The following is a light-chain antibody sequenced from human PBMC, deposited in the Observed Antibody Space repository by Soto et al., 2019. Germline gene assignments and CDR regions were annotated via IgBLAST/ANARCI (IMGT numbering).Light chain of an antibody. Sequence: SQMTQPPSTLSASVRDRVTITFQASQSINIWLSWYQQKPGRAPKLLIYKASTLESGVPSRFSGSGSGTEFTLTISSLQPDDFATYYCQQYSRYSITFGQGTRLENK. V-gene: IGKV1-5*03. CDR1: QSINIW. CDR3: QQYSRYSIT. CDR2: KAS. J-gene: IGKJ5*01.